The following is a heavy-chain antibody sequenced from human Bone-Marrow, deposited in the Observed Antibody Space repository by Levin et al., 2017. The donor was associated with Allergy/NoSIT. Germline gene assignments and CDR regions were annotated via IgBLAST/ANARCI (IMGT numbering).Heavy chain of an antibody. CDR2: TDPKSGVT. Sequence: GESLKISCKASGFTFTAYYIHWVRQAPGQGLEWMGWTDPKSGVTNSAQKFQGRVTMTRDTPMSTAYMELRRLRPDDTAVYYCARGVYGEVLDYWGQGTLVAVSS. J-gene: IGHJ4*02. CDR1: GFTFTAYY. CDR3: ARGVYGEVLDY. D-gene: IGHD4/OR15-4a*01. V-gene: IGHV1-2*02.